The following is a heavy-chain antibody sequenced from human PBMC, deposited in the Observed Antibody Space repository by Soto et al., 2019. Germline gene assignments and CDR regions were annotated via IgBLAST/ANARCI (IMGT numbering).Heavy chain of an antibody. J-gene: IGHJ4*02. CDR1: GFSLSTSGVG. D-gene: IGHD6-13*01. CDR2: IYWDDDK. CDR3: ALFTAAGYFDY. V-gene: IGHV2-5*02. Sequence: QITLKESGPTLVKPTQTLTLTCTFSGFSLSTSGVGVGWIRQPPGKALEWLALIYWDDDKRYSPSLKSRLTVTKDTSKNQVVLTMTNMDPVDTATYYCALFTAAGYFDYWGQGTLVTVSS.